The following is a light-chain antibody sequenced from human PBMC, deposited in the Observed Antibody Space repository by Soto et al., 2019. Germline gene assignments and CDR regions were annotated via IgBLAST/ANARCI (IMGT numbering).Light chain of an antibody. CDR2: DVS. J-gene: IGKJ1*01. V-gene: IGKV3-11*01. CDR3: QQYGSASWT. CDR1: QSVSSY. Sequence: EVVLTQSPATLSLSPGERATLSCRASQSVSSYLAWYQQKPGQAPRLLIHDVSNRATGIPARFSGSGSGTDFTLTISRLEPEDFAVYYCQQYGSASWTFGQGTKVDI.